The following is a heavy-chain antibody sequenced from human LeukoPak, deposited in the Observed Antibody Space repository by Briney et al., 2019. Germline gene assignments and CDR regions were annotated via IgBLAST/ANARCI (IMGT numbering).Heavy chain of an antibody. V-gene: IGHV4-59*02. J-gene: IGHJ1*01. CDR3: AYYDSSGQYFQH. CDR1: GDSVRSYY. D-gene: IGHD3-22*01. CDR2: INDRGST. Sequence: PSEILSLTCTVSGDSVRSYYWSWIRQPPGQGLEWLGHINDRGSTNYNPSLQGRVTISIDTSKNQFSLKLSSVTAADTAVYYCAYYDSSGQYFQHWGQGTLVTVSS.